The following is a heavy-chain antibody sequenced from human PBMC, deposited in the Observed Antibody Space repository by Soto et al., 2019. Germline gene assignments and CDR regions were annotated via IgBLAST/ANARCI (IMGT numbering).Heavy chain of an antibody. D-gene: IGHD3-9*01. CDR3: ARDQPLTGYYPYYYYYGMDV. Sequence: QPVGSLRLSCAASGFTFNTFGMHWVRQAPGKGLECVAVISYDGNNKYYADTVKGRFTISRDNSKNALYLQMNSLRAEDTAVYYCARDQPLTGYYPYYYYYGMDVWGQGTTVTVSS. J-gene: IGHJ6*02. CDR2: ISYDGNNK. CDR1: GFTFNTFG. V-gene: IGHV3-30*03.